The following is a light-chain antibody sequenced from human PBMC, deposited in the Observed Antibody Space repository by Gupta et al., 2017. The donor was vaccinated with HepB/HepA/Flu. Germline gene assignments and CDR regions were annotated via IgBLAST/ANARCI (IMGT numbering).Light chain of an antibody. Sequence: EIVLTQSPATLSLSPGERATLSCRASQTISDYLVWYQQKPGQAPRLIMYDVSKRATGIPARFSGGGSGADFTLTISSLEPEDFGLYFCQQRSNWFITFGQGTRLEI. J-gene: IGKJ5*01. CDR2: DVS. CDR1: QTISDY. V-gene: IGKV3-11*01. CDR3: QQRSNWFIT.